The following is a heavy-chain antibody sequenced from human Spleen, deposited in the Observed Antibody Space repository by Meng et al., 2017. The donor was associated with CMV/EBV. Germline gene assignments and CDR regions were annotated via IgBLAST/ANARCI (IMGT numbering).Heavy chain of an antibody. J-gene: IGHJ4*02. Sequence: GESLKISCAASGFTFRDYGMHWVRQAPGKGLEWVAYLRYDGNNKYYADSVQGRFTISRDNSKNTLYLQMNSLRAEDTAVYYCARVRRCSSTSCYPFDSWGQGTLVTVSS. V-gene: IGHV3-30*02. CDR2: LRYDGNNK. CDR1: GFTFRDYG. CDR3: ARVRRCSSTSCYPFDS. D-gene: IGHD2-2*01.